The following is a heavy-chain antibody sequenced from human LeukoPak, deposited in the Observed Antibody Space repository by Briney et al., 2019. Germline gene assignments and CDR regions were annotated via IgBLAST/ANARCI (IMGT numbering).Heavy chain of an antibody. J-gene: IGHJ4*02. V-gene: IGHV4-59*01. CDR2: IYYSGST. D-gene: IGHD1-1*01. CDR3: ASEGRWNDKSHY. CDR1: SGSIRSYY. Sequence: PSETLSLTCTVSSGSIRSYYWSWIRQPPGKGLEWIGYIYYSGSTSYNPSLRGRVTISVDTSKNQFSLNLSSMTAADTAVYYCASEGRWNDKSHYWGQGTLVTVSS.